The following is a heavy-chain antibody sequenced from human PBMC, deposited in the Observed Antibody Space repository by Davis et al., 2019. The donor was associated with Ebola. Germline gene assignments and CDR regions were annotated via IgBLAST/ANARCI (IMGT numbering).Heavy chain of an antibody. CDR2: IFYNGNT. D-gene: IGHD3-9*01. V-gene: IGHV4-59*11. CDR1: GDSFSNHH. CDR3: AREVTGYGRFDY. Sequence: PSETLSLTCTVSGDSFSNHHWTWIRQPPGKGLEWIGYIFYNGNTKYNPSLKNRVAISIDTSKNQFSLNVRSVTAADTAVYFCAREVTGYGRFDYWGQGALVTVSS. J-gene: IGHJ4*02.